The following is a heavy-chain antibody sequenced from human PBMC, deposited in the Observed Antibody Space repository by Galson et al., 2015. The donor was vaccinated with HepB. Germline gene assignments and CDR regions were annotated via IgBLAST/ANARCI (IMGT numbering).Heavy chain of an antibody. Sequence: SLRLSCAASGFTFSNAWMNWVRQAPGKGLEWVGRIKSKTDGGTTDYAAPVKGRFTISRDDSKNTLYLQMNSLKTEDTAVYYCTTDDREDFWSGYYYYYYYYMDVWGKGTTVTVSS. D-gene: IGHD3-3*01. CDR2: IKSKTDGGTT. CDR3: TTDDREDFWSGYYYYYYYYMDV. J-gene: IGHJ6*03. CDR1: GFTFSNAW. V-gene: IGHV3-15*07.